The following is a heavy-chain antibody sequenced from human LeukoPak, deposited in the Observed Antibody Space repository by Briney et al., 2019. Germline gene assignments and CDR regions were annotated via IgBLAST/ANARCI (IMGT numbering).Heavy chain of an antibody. J-gene: IGHJ6*03. V-gene: IGHV4-59*01. D-gene: IGHD5-18*01. CDR3: ARTTEGGYSYGYFYYYYMDV. CDR1: GGSISSYY. CDR2: IYYSGST. Sequence: SETLSLTCTVSGGSISSYYWSWIRQLPGKGLEWIGYIYYSGSTNYNPSLKSRVTISVDTSKNQFSLKLRSVTAADTAVYYCARTTEGGYSYGYFYYYYMDVWGKGTTVTISS.